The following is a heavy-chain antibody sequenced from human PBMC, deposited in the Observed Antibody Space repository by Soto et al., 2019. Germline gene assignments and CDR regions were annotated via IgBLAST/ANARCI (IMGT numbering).Heavy chain of an antibody. CDR1: GFTFSSYA. D-gene: IGHD6-13*01. J-gene: IGHJ3*02. CDR2: ISYDGSNK. CDR3: ARDYQAASEVDAFDI. V-gene: IGHV3-30-3*01. Sequence: QVQLVESGGGVVQPGRSLRLSCAASGFTFSSYAMHWVRQAPGKGLEWVAVISYDGSNKYYADSVKGRFTISRDNSKNTLYLQVNSLRAEDTAVYYCARDYQAASEVDAFDIWGQGTMVTVSS.